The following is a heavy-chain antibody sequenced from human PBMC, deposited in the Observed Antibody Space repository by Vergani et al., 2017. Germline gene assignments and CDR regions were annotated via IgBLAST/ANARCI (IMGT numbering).Heavy chain of an antibody. V-gene: IGHV3-48*04. J-gene: IGHJ4*02. Sequence: EVQLVESGGGLVQPGGSLRLSCAASGFTFSSYSMNWVRQAPGKGLEWVSYISSSSSTIYYADSVKGRFTISRDNAKNSLYLQMNSLTAEDTAVYYCARDGYDILTGYYDYWGQGTLVTVSS. CDR1: GFTFSSYS. CDR2: ISSSSSTI. D-gene: IGHD3-9*01. CDR3: ARDGYDILTGYYDY.